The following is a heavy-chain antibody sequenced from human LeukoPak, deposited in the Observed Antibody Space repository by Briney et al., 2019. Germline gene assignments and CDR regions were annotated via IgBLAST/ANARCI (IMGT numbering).Heavy chain of an antibody. CDR3: ARAAQAVAGPIDAFDI. Sequence: SETLSLTCAVYGGSFSGYYWSWIRQPPGKGLEWIGEINHSGSTNYNPSLKSRVTISVDTSKNQFSLKLSSVTAADTAVHYCARAAQAVAGPIDAFDIWGQGTMVTVSP. V-gene: IGHV4-34*01. D-gene: IGHD6-19*01. CDR1: GGSFSGYY. CDR2: INHSGST. J-gene: IGHJ3*02.